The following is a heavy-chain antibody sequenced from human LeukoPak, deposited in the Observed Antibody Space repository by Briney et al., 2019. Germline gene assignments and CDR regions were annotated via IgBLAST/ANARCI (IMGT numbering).Heavy chain of an antibody. CDR1: GCTFSSYA. Sequence: GGSLRLSCAASGCTFSSYALHWVRQAPGKGLEWVAVISYDGSNKYYADSVKGRFTISRDNSKNTLYLQMNSLRAEDTAVYYCASANSSGWYFAFDIWGQGTMVTVSS. V-gene: IGHV3-30*04. D-gene: IGHD6-19*01. CDR3: ASANSSGWYFAFDI. J-gene: IGHJ3*02. CDR2: ISYDGSNK.